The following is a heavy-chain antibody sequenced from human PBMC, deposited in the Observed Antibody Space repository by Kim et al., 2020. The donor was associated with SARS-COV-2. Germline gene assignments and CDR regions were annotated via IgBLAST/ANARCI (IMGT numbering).Heavy chain of an antibody. Sequence: RYRPSLKSRLTITKDTSKNQVVLTMTNMDPVDTATYYCAHTRWLDPSFDYWGQGTLVTVSS. V-gene: IGHV2-5*01. J-gene: IGHJ4*02. CDR3: AHTRWLDPSFDY. D-gene: IGHD6-19*01.